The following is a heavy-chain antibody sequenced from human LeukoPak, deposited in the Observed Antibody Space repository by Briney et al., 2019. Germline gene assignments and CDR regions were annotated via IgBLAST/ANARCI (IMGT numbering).Heavy chain of an antibody. CDR1: GFTFTDYW. D-gene: IGHD6-13*01. Sequence: GGSLRLSCAVSGFTFTDYWMNWVRQAPGKGLEWVARIRQDGSEKTYVDSVKGRFTISRDNTKNSLSLQVNSLRAEDTAVYYCARDGTAAGLYFDLWGQGTLVTVSS. CDR3: ARDGTAAGLYFDL. V-gene: IGHV3-7*01. CDR2: IRQDGSEK. J-gene: IGHJ4*01.